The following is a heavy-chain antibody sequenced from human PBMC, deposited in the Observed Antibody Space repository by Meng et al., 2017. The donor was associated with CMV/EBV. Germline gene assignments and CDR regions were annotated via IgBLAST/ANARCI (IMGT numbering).Heavy chain of an antibody. CDR1: GGSTSSYY. J-gene: IGHJ4*02. Sequence: GSLRLSCTVSGGSTSSYYWSWIRQPPGKGLEWIGYIYYSGSTNYNPSLKSRVTISVDTSKNQFSLKLSSVTAADTAVYYCAREEGLRYYDSSGYFGRFDYWGQGTLVTVSS. CDR3: AREEGLRYYDSSGYFGRFDY. D-gene: IGHD3-22*01. CDR2: IYYSGST. V-gene: IGHV4-59*01.